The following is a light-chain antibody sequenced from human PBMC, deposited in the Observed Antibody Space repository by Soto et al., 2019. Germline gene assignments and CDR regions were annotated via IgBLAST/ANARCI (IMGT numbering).Light chain of an antibody. CDR1: QSVTSDY. Sequence: EGVLTKSTGTLSLSPGEKATLSFRASQSVTSDYLAWYQQKPGQAPRLLLYGVSNRATGIPDRFNASGSGTDFTLTISKLEPEDFAVYYCQQYVTLPTFGQGTLLEI. J-gene: IGKJ5*01. CDR2: GVS. CDR3: QQYVTLPT. V-gene: IGKV3-20*01.